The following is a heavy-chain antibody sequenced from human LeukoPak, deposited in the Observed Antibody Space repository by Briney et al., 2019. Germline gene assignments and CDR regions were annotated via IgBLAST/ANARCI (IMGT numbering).Heavy chain of an antibody. J-gene: IGHJ4*02. CDR2: ISSSGTIM. Sequence: PGGSLRLSCAASGFTFSSYEMNWVRQAPGKGLEWVSYISSSGTIMFYADPVKVRFTISRDDSKSTLYLQMNSLRDEDTALYYCAKGRHASVWGSSNYWGQGTLVTVSS. CDR3: AKGRHASVWGSSNY. CDR1: GFTFSSYE. V-gene: IGHV3-48*03. D-gene: IGHD3-16*01.